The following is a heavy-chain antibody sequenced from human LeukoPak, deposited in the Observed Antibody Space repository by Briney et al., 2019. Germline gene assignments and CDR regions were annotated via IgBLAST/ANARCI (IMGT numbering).Heavy chain of an antibody. V-gene: IGHV3-7*01. CDR1: GFTFSSYW. CDR3: ARGRGSGWYGSDNWFDP. D-gene: IGHD6-19*01. CDR2: IKQDGSEK. J-gene: IGHJ5*02. Sequence: GSLRLSCAASGFTFSSYWMSWVRQAPGKGLEWVANIKQDGSEKYYVDSVKGRFTISRDNAKNSLYLQMNSLRAEDTAVYYCARGRGSGWYGSDNWFDPWGQGTLVTVSS.